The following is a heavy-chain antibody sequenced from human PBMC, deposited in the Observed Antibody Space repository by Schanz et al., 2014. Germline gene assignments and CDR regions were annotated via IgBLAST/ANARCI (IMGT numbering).Heavy chain of an antibody. J-gene: IGHJ5*02. Sequence: QVQLVQSGAEVKKPGASVKVSCKASGYTFTSYDINWVRQATGQGLEWMGWMNSKTGNTGYAQRFQGRVTMTRNTSITTAYLELSSLRSGDTAVYYCTKGRTFDPWGQGTLVTVSS. CDR3: TKGRTFDP. CDR1: GYTFTSYD. CDR2: MNSKTGNT. V-gene: IGHV1-8*01.